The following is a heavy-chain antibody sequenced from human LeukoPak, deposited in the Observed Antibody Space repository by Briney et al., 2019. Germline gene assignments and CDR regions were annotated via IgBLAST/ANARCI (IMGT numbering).Heavy chain of an antibody. CDR3: ARHRDYYDT. CDR1: GASINNNF. V-gene: IGHV4-59*08. Sequence: SETLSLTCTVSGASINNNFWAWIRQPPGKGLEWIGYIYSSGRAKYNPSLKSRVSISGDTSKNQISLNLTSVTAADTAVYFCARHRDYYDTWGHGTLVTVSS. CDR2: IYSSGRA. J-gene: IGHJ4*01. D-gene: IGHD3-22*01.